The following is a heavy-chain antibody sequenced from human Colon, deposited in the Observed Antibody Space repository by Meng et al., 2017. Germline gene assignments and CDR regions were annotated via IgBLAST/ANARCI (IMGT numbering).Heavy chain of an antibody. D-gene: IGHD3-16*02. CDR1: GDSISSSSYY. J-gene: IGHJ4*02. V-gene: IGHV4-39*01. CDR2: VHYEGST. CDR3: ARFAGNYVWGNSRYIF. Sequence: QLQLQESGPGLVKPSETLSLTCTVSGDSISSSSYYWGWIRQTPGKGLDWIASVHYEGSTYYNPSLTSLKSRLTISIDTSKNQFSLRLSSVTAADTAVYFCARFAGNYVWGNSRYIFWGRGTLVTVSS.